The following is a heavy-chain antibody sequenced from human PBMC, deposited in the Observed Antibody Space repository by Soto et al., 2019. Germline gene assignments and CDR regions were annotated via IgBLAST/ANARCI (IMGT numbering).Heavy chain of an antibody. Sequence: SETLSLTCTVSGGSISSGDYYWSWIRQPPGKGLEWIGYIYYSGSTYYNPSLKSRVTISVDTSKNQFSLKLSSVTAADTAVYYCARSPLRFLEWLSPTGNYYYMDVWGKGTTVTVSS. CDR1: GGSISSGDYY. CDR3: ARSPLRFLEWLSPTGNYYYMDV. D-gene: IGHD3-3*01. V-gene: IGHV4-30-4*02. CDR2: IYYSGST. J-gene: IGHJ6*03.